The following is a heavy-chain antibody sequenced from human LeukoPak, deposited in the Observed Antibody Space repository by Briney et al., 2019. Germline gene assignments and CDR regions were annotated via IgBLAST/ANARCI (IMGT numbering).Heavy chain of an antibody. D-gene: IGHD7-27*01. CDR2: VSPPGGGT. V-gene: IGHV3-23*01. Sequence: RGSLRLSCAASGFTFSNYAMSWVRQAPGKGLEWLSGVSPPGGGTYYADSVKGRFTISRDDSKNTLSLQMNSLRVEDTAVYYCARDLAWGAFDYWGQGTLVTVSS. J-gene: IGHJ4*02. CDR1: GFTFSNYA. CDR3: ARDLAWGAFDY.